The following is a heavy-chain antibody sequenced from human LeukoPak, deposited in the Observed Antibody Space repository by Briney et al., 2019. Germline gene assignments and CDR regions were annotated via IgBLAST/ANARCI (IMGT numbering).Heavy chain of an antibody. J-gene: IGHJ4*02. D-gene: IGHD3-10*01. CDR3: AKAQVRGVSSLLPNY. V-gene: IGHV3-23*01. CDR2: ISGSGGST. CDR1: GFTFSSYA. Sequence: GGSLRLSCAASGFTFSSYAMSWVRQAPGKGLEWVSAISGSGGSTYYADSVKGRFTISRDNSKNTLYLQMNSLRVEDTAVYYCAKAQVRGVSSLLPNYWGQGTLVTVSS.